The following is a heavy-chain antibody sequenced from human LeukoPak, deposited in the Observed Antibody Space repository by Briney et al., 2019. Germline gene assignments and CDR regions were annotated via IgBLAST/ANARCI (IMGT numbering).Heavy chain of an antibody. CDR1: GGSISSYY. Sequence: KTSETLSLTCTVSGGSISSYYWSWIRQPPGKGLEWIGYIYYSGSTNYNPSLKSRVTISVDTSKNQFSLKLSSVTAADTAVYYCARVERRTPYYYDSSEEDYFDYWGQGTLVTVSS. J-gene: IGHJ4*02. D-gene: IGHD3-22*01. CDR3: ARVERRTPYYYDSSEEDYFDY. V-gene: IGHV4-59*01. CDR2: IYYSGST.